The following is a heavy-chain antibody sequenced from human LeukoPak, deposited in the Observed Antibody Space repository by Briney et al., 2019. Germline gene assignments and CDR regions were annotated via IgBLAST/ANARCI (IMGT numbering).Heavy chain of an antibody. CDR1: GFTFSSCA. J-gene: IGHJ4*02. CDR3: AKNNGGSGYSAADY. D-gene: IGHD2-15*01. Sequence: GGSLRLSCAVSGFTFSSCAMSWVRQAPGKGPEWVSSITAGGGTTYYAESVKGRFTISRDNSKTTLYVQMNSLRADDTAVYYCAKNNGGSGYSAADYWGQGTLVIVSS. CDR2: ITAGGGTT. V-gene: IGHV3-23*01.